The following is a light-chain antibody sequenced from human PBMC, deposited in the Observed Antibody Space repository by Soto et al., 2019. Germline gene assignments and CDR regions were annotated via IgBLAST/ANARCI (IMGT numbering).Light chain of an antibody. CDR2: DVN. CDR3: CSYTGANTEV. V-gene: IGLV2-11*01. Sequence: QSVLTQPRSVSGSPGQSVTISCTGTSSDVGGYNYVSWYQQHPGKVPKLMIYDVNKRPSGVPDRFSGSKSGNTASLTISGLQAEDEADYYCCSYTGANTEVFGGGTKLTVL. J-gene: IGLJ3*02. CDR1: SSDVGGYNY.